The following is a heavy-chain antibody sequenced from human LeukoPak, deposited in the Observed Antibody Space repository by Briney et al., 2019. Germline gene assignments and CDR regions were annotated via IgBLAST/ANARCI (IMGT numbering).Heavy chain of an antibody. CDR3: ARGVFASSSHDYGDDRDYFDY. D-gene: IGHD4-17*01. V-gene: IGHV4-39*07. Sequence: SETLSLTCTVSGGSGSSSHYWDWIRQPPGKGLEWIGSIYYGGSTYYNASLRSRVTTSVDTSKNQFSLQLNSVTPEDTAVYYCARGVFASSSHDYGDDRDYFDYWGQGTLVTVSS. CDR2: IYYGGST. J-gene: IGHJ4*02. CDR1: GGSGSSSHY.